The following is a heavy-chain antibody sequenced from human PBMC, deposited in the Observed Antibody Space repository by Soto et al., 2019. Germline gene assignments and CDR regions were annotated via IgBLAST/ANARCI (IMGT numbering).Heavy chain of an antibody. Sequence: LVKGSCKASGGTFSSYAISWLRQATGQGLEWMGGIIPIFGTANYAQKFQGRVTITADESTSTAYMELSSLRSEDTAVYYCATTIVGGICYPPYYFDYWGQGSLVTVSS. CDR3: ATTIVGGICYPPYYFDY. D-gene: IGHD2-15*01. J-gene: IGHJ4*02. CDR2: IIPIFGTA. V-gene: IGHV1-69*13. CDR1: GGTFSSYA.